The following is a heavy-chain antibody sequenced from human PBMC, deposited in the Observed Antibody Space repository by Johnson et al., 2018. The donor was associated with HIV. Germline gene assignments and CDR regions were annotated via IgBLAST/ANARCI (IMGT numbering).Heavy chain of an antibody. J-gene: IGHJ3*02. CDR2: INSDGSTP. V-gene: IGHV3-74*02. Sequence: VQLVESGGGLVQPGGSLRLSCAASGFSFSNYWMHWVRQAPGKGLVWVSRINSDGSTPDYADSVKGRFTISRDNSKNTLSLQMNSLRPEDTAVYYCARGYFYDSSGSDDAFDIWGQGTMVTVSS. D-gene: IGHD3-22*01. CDR1: GFSFSNYW. CDR3: ARGYFYDSSGSDDAFDI.